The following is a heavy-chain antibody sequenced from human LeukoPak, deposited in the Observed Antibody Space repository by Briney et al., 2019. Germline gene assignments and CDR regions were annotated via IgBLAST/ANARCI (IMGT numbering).Heavy chain of an antibody. Sequence: SETLSLTCTVSGGSISSYYWSWIRQPPGKGLELIGYIYYSGSTNYNPSLKSRVTISVDTSKNQFSLKLSSVTAADTAVYYCARVATYYYDSSGYSRTYYFDYWGQGTLVTVSS. CDR3: ARVATYYYDSSGYSRTYYFDY. D-gene: IGHD3-22*01. V-gene: IGHV4-59*01. J-gene: IGHJ4*02. CDR1: GGSISSYY. CDR2: IYYSGST.